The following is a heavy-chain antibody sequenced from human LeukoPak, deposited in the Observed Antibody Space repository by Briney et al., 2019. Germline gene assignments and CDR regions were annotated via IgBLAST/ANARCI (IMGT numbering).Heavy chain of an antibody. V-gene: IGHV3-74*01. CDR1: GFIFSSNW. CDR3: AREGPLDY. Sequence: GGSLRLSCAGSGFIFSSNWMHWVRHAPGKGLVWVSRINGDGTKTNYADSVKGRFTVSRDNAKNTLFLQMNSVRAEDTAVYYCAREGPLDYWGQGTLVTVSS. J-gene: IGHJ4*02. CDR2: INGDGTKT.